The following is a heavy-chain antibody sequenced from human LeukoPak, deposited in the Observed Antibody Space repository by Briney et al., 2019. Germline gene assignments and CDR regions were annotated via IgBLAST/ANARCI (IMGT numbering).Heavy chain of an antibody. D-gene: IGHD5-12*01. CDR3: ARDRSGNDFDAFDI. V-gene: IGHV3-48*03. CDR1: GFTFSSYE. Sequence: PGGSLRLSCAASGFTFSSYEMNWVRQAPGKGLEWVSYISSSGSTIYYADSVKGRFTISRDNAKNSLYLQMNSLRAEDTAVYYCARDRSGNDFDAFDIWGQGTMVTVSS. J-gene: IGHJ3*02. CDR2: ISSSGSTI.